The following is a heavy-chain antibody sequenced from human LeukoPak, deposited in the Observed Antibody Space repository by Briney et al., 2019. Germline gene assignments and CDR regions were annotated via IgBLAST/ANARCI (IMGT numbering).Heavy chain of an antibody. V-gene: IGHV3-30*02. D-gene: IGHD6-6*01. CDR3: ATPLSASSTDY. CDR1: GFSFSNYG. J-gene: IGHJ4*02. CDR2: IRYDGSVR. Sequence: GGSLRLSCVAPGFSFSNYGMNWVRQAPGKGLEWVADIRYDGSVRHYVDSVKGRFTISRDNSKNTLYLEMGSLTTEDTAVYYCATPLSASSTDYWGQGTLVTVSS.